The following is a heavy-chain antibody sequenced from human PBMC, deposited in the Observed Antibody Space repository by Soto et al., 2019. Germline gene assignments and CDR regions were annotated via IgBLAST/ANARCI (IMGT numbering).Heavy chain of an antibody. CDR3: VRGRVMITFGVVIVIDY. CDR1: GYTFTSYD. J-gene: IGHJ4*02. CDR2: MNPNTGYT. D-gene: IGHD3-16*02. Sequence: ASVKVSCKASGYTFTSYDINWVRQATGQGFEWMGWMNPNTGYTDYAQKFQDRVTMTGNTSITTAYMELSSLRSEDTAVYYCVRGRVMITFGVVIVIDYWGQGSPVTVSS. V-gene: IGHV1-8*01.